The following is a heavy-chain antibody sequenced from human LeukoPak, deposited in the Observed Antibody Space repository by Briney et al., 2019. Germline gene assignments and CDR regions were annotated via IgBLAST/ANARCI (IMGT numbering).Heavy chain of an antibody. Sequence: GGSLRLSCAASGFTVSSNYMSWVRQAPGKGLEWVSIIYSGGSTFYADSVKGRFTISRDNAKNSLYLQMNSLRAEDTAVYYCARDGTAVGINYDYWGQGTLVTVSS. D-gene: IGHD6-13*01. CDR2: IYSGGST. J-gene: IGHJ4*02. CDR1: GFTVSSNY. CDR3: ARDGTAVGINYDY. V-gene: IGHV3-53*01.